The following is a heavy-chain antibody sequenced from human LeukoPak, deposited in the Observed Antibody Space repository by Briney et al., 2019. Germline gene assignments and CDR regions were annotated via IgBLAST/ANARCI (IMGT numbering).Heavy chain of an antibody. J-gene: IGHJ4*02. CDR2: VYYTGST. D-gene: IGHD3-9*01. CDR1: GGSVSSTTYY. Sequence: PSETLSLTCTVSGGSVSSTTYYWGGIRHPPGGGLEWIANVYYTGSTYCNPSPKSRVTMSVDTSKNQFSLTMTSVTAADTAVYYCARLSKGRYFDYIFEYWGQGTLATVSS. CDR3: ARLSKGRYFDYIFEY. V-gene: IGHV4-39*01.